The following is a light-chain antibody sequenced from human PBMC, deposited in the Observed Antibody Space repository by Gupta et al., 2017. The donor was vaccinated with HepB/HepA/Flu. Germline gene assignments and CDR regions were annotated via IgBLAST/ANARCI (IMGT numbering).Light chain of an antibody. CDR1: QSVSSC. V-gene: IGKV3-11*01. CDR2: DAS. J-gene: IGKJ4*01. CDR3: QQRRNWPLT. Sequence: EIVLTQSPATLSLSPGERATLSCRASQSVSSCLAWYQQKPGQPPRLLIYDASNRATGIPARFSGSGSGTDFSLTISSLEPEDFAVYYCQQRRNWPLTFGGGTKVEIK.